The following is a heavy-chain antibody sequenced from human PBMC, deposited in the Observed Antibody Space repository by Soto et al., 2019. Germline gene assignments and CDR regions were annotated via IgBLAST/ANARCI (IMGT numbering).Heavy chain of an antibody. D-gene: IGHD6-19*01. CDR1: GFTLSDYY. V-gene: IGHV3-11*01. CDR3: GTAVKKWLVGGDYYYYYMDV. CDR2: ISSSATII. Sequence: QVQLVESGGGLVKPGGSLRLSCEASGFTLSDYYMTWIRQAPGKGLEWISYISSSATIIYYADSVKGRFTISRDNDTTSLYLQKNSLRADDETAYYYGTAVKKWLVGGDYYYYYMDVWGKGTTVTVSS. J-gene: IGHJ6*03.